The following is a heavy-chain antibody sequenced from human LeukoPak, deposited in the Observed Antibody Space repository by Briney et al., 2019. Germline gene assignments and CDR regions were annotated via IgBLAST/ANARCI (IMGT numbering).Heavy chain of an antibody. V-gene: IGHV3-7*01. J-gene: IGHJ4*02. CDR3: AKDHYDSSGPVDY. Sequence: GGSLRLSCAASGFTFIRYWMSWVRQAPGKGLEWVANIKQDGSEKYYVDSVKGRFTISRDNAKNSLYLQMNSLRAEDTAVYYCAKDHYDSSGPVDYWGQGTLVTVSS. CDR2: IKQDGSEK. D-gene: IGHD3-22*01. CDR1: GFTFIRYW.